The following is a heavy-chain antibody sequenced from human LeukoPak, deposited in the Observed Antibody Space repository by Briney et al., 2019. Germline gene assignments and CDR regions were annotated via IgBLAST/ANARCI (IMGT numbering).Heavy chain of an antibody. CDR2: INHSGST. V-gene: IGHV4-34*01. J-gene: IGHJ6*02. Sequence: SETLSLTCAVYGGSFSGYYWSWIRQPPGKGLEWIGEINHSGSTNYNPSLKSRVTISVDTSKNQFSLKLSSVTAADTAVYYCAKEKPGPSGIAAAKSYYGMDVWGQGTTVTVSS. CDR1: GGSFSGYY. D-gene: IGHD6-13*01. CDR3: AKEKPGPSGIAAAKSYYGMDV.